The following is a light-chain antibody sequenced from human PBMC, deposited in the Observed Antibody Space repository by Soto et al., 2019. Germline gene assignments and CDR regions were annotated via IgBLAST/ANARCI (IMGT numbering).Light chain of an antibody. Sequence: QSALTQPASVSGSPGQSITISCTRTSSDVGGYKFVSWYQQHPGKAPKLMIYEVSNRPSGVSSRFSGSKSGNTASLTISGLQAEDEADYYCGSYTGSIYVFGPGTKLTVL. CDR1: SSDVGGYKF. V-gene: IGLV2-14*01. J-gene: IGLJ1*01. CDR3: GSYTGSIYV. CDR2: EVS.